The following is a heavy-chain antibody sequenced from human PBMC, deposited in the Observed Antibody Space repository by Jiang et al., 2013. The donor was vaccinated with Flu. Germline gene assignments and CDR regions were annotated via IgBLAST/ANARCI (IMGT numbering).Heavy chain of an antibody. CDR2: IYPDSDI. D-gene: IGHD5-12*01. V-gene: IGHV5-51*03. CDR3: ARGDIVTTTEIHYNWFDP. Sequence: VQLVESGAEVKKPGESLKISCKGSGYSFTTHCIGWVRQMPGKGLEWMGVIYPDSDIRYSPSFQGQVIISADKSINTVYLQWSSLRASDTAIYYCARGDIVTTTEIHYNWFDPWGQGTLVTVPS. J-gene: IGHJ5*02. CDR1: GYSFTTHC.